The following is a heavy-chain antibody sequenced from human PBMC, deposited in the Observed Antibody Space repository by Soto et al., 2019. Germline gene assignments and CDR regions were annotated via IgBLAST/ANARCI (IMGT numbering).Heavy chain of an antibody. CDR2: IYYSGST. Sequence: QLQLQESGPGLVKPSETLSLTCTVSGGSISSSSYYWGWIRQPPGKGLEWIGSIYYSGSTYYNPSLKSRVTISVDTSKNQFSLKLSSVTAADTAVYYCASLYCSGGSCSLNYWGQGTLVTVSS. CDR1: GGSISSSSYY. CDR3: ASLYCSGGSCSLNY. V-gene: IGHV4-39*01. D-gene: IGHD2-15*01. J-gene: IGHJ4*02.